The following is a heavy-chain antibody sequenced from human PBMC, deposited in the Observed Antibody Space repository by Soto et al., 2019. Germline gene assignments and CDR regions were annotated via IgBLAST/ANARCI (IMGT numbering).Heavy chain of an antibody. V-gene: IGHV3-48*01. D-gene: IGHD1-1*01. CDR1: GFTFITYS. CDR2: INSNGRSI. J-gene: IGHJ4*02. Sequence: EARLVESGGGLVQPGGSLRLSCAASGFTFITYSINWVRQAPGKGLEWLSYINSNGRSIFYADSVQGRFTISRDNAQNSVYLQMNSLRPEDTAVYYCAREPNWNDVSFDNWGQGTLVTVSS. CDR3: AREPNWNDVSFDN.